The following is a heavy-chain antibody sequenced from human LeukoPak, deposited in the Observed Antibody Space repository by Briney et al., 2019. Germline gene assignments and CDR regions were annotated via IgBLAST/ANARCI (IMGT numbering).Heavy chain of an antibody. Sequence: KPGGSLRLSCAASGFTFSNFAMSWVRQAPGKGLEWVGRIKSKTDGGTTDYAAPVKGRFTISRDDSKNTLYLQMNSLKTEDTAVYYCTTIRGYSYGHDNWFDPWGQGTLVTVSS. CDR2: IKSKTDGGTT. CDR3: TTIRGYSYGHDNWFDP. J-gene: IGHJ5*02. CDR1: GFTFSNFA. D-gene: IGHD5-18*01. V-gene: IGHV3-15*01.